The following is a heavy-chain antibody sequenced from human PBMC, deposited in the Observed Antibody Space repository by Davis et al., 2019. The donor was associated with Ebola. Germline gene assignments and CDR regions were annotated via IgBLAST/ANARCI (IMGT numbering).Heavy chain of an antibody. CDR1: RFTPCSYG. CDR2: IWFDGSSI. D-gene: IGHD3-10*01. J-gene: IGHJ4*02. CDR3: ARGFREYYFDY. V-gene: IGHV3-33*01. Sequence: SPAPSRFTPCSYGMHWVRQCPGKGLEWVATIWFDGSSIHYADPVKCRFTIPRDNSKKTLYLQMNSLIAEDTAGYYCARGFREYYFDYWGQGTLVTVSS.